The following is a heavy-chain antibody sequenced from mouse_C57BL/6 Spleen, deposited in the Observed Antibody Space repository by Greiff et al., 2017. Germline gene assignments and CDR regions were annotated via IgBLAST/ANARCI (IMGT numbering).Heavy chain of an antibody. Sequence: VQLQQSGAELVKPGASVKISCKASGYAFSSYWMNWVKQRPGKGLEWIGQIYPGDGDTNYNGKFKGKATLTADKSSSTAYMQLSSLTSEDSAVYFCARFYYYGSSYEDYWGQGTTLTVSS. D-gene: IGHD1-1*01. CDR3: ARFYYYGSSYEDY. CDR2: IYPGDGDT. CDR1: GYAFSSYW. V-gene: IGHV1-80*01. J-gene: IGHJ2*01.